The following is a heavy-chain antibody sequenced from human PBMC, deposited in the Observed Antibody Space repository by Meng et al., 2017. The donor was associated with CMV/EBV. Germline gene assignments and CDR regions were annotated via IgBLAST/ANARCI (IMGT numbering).Heavy chain of an antibody. J-gene: IGHJ4*02. CDR1: GYTFTGYY. CDR3: ARDRNYDFWSGYYTGFDY. V-gene: IGHV1-2*02. D-gene: IGHD3-3*01. Sequence: ASVKVSCKASGYTFTGYYMHWVRQAPGQGLEWMGWIKPNSGGTNYAQKFQGRVTMTRDTSISTAYMELSRLRSDDTAVYYCARDRNYDFWSGYYTGFDYWGQGTLVTVSS. CDR2: IKPNSGGT.